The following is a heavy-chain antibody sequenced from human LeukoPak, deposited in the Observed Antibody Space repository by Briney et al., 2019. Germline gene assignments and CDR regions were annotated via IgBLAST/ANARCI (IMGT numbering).Heavy chain of an antibody. CDR1: GGSFSGYY. Sequence: LETLSLTCAVYGGSFSGYYWSWIRQPPGKGLEWIGEINHSGSTNYNPSLKSRVTISVDTSKNQFSLKLSSVTAADTAVYYCARRKGDGYNPVRQWGQGTLVTVSS. CDR2: INHSGST. V-gene: IGHV4-34*01. CDR3: ARRKGDGYNPVRQ. J-gene: IGHJ4*02. D-gene: IGHD5-24*01.